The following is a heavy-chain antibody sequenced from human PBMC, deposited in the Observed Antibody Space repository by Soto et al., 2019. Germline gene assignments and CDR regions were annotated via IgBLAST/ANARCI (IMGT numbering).Heavy chain of an antibody. CDR2: INTDGGTS. J-gene: IGHJ3*02. CDR1: GFTFSGHW. Sequence: EIQLTESGGALVQSGGSLRLSCAASGFTFSGHWMHWVRQVPGKGLEWVSRINTDGGTSAYADSVRGRFTISRDNAKNTLYLQMNGLRAEDMAVYYCAREAGYCSRTSCYRRAFDTWGQGTTVSVSS. D-gene: IGHD2-2*01. CDR3: AREAGYCSRTSCYRRAFDT. V-gene: IGHV3-74*03.